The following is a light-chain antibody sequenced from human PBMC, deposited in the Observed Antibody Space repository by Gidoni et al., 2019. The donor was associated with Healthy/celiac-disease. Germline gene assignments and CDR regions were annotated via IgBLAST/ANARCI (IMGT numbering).Light chain of an antibody. CDR1: QGISSY. CDR2: AAS. CDR3: QQYYSYPPLT. V-gene: IGKV1-8*01. Sequence: AIRMTQPPSSFSASTGDRVTITCRASQGISSYLAWYQQKPGKAPKLLTYAASTLQSGVPSRFSGSGSGTDFTLTISCLQSEDFATYYCQQYYSYPPLTFGGGTKVEIK. J-gene: IGKJ4*01.